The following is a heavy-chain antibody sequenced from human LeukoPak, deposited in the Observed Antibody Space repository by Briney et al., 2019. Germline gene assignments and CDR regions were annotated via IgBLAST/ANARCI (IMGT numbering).Heavy chain of an antibody. CDR3: AREGWESKFDQ. D-gene: IGHD1-26*01. J-gene: IGHJ4*02. V-gene: IGHV1-2*02. Sequence: ASEKVSCKASGYTFADHFIHWVRQAPGQGLEWMGWINPNSGATNYAQNFQGRVTMTSDTSITTAYMELSRLTFNDTAVYYCAREGWESKFDQWGQGTLVTVSS. CDR2: INPNSGAT. CDR1: GYTFADHF.